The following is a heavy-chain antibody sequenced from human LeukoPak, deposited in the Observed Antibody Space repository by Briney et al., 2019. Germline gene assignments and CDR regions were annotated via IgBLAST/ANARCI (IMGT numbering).Heavy chain of an antibody. CDR2: ISYDGSNQ. Sequence: GGSLRLSCAASGFTLSSYSMQWVRQAPGKGLEWVAVISYDGSNQYYADSVKGRFTISRDNAKNSLYLQMNSLRDEDTAVYYCARRAYGDDSFDYWGQGTLVTVSS. J-gene: IGHJ4*02. CDR1: GFTLSSYS. CDR3: ARRAYGDDSFDY. V-gene: IGHV3-30-3*01. D-gene: IGHD4-17*01.